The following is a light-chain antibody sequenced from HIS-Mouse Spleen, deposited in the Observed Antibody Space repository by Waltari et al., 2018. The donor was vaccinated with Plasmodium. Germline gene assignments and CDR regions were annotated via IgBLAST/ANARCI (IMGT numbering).Light chain of an antibody. J-gene: IGLJ1*01. CDR1: SNDVGSYNL. CDR2: EGS. Sequence: QSALTQPASVSGSPGQSITISCTGTSNDVGSYNLVSWYQQHPGKAPKLMIYEGSKWPSGVSNRFSGSKSGNTASLTISGLQAEDEADYYCCSYAGSSTYVFGTGTKVTVL. CDR3: CSYAGSSTYV. V-gene: IGLV2-23*01.